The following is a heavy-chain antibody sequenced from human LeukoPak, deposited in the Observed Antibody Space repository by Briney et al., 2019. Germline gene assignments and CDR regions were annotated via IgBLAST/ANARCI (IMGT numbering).Heavy chain of an antibody. J-gene: IGHJ4*02. CDR2: ISSSGSTI. Sequence: GGSLRLSCAASGFTFSDYYMSWIRQAPGKGLDRVPYISSSGSTIYYADSVKGRFTISRDNAKNSLYLQMDSLRAEDTAVYYCARVSRDGYNLPDYWGQGTLVTVSS. V-gene: IGHV3-11*01. CDR1: GFTFSDYY. CDR3: ARVSRDGYNLPDY. D-gene: IGHD5-24*01.